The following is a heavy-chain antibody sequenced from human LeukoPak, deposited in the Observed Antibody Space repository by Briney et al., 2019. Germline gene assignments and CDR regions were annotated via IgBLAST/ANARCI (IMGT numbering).Heavy chain of an antibody. CDR1: GSSVSSNY. D-gene: IGHD4-11*01. J-gene: IGHJ4*02. CDR2: FYAGATT. CDR3: ARFRDSHYLAPFDF. V-gene: IGHV3-53*01. Sequence: PGGSLRLSCAVSGSSVSSNYMTWVRQAPGKGLEWVSVFYAGATTYYADSVKGRFTISKDISKNTLSLQMNNLRAEDTAVYFCARFRDSHYLAPFDFWGQGALVAVSS.